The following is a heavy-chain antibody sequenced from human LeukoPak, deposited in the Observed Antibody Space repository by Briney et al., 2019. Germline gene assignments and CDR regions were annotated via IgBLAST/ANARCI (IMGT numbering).Heavy chain of an antibody. CDR3: ARDPGNFDY. V-gene: IGHV1-2*02. J-gene: IGHJ4*02. Sequence: ASVKVSCKASGYTFTDNYMHWVRQAPGQGLEWMGWINPNNGDTGFAQKFQGRVTLTRDTPISTAYMELSGLTSDDTAVYYCARDPGNFDYWGQGTLVTVSS. CDR2: INPNNGDT. CDR1: GYTFTDNY.